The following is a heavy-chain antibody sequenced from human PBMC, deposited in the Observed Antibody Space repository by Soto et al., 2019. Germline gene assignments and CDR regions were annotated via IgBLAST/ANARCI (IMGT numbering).Heavy chain of an antibody. CDR2: TYYRSKCYN. D-gene: IGHD3-22*01. Sequence: PSQTLSLTCAISGDSVSSNSAAWNWIRQSPTRGLEWLGRTYYRSKCYNDYSVSVKSRITINPDTSKNQFSLQLNSVTPEDTAVYYCARGVVRVQSQVVVITRGAFDIWGQGTMVTVSS. CDR3: ARGVVRVQSQVVVITRGAFDI. V-gene: IGHV6-1*01. CDR1: GDSVSSNSAA. J-gene: IGHJ3*02.